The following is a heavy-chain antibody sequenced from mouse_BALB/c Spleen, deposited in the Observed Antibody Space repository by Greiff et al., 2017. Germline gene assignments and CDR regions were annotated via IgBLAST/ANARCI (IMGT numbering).Heavy chain of an antibody. D-gene: IGHD1-1*01. CDR3: ARPRTYGTLYAMDY. V-gene: IGHV3-8*02. J-gene: IGHJ4*01. Sequence: EVKLVESGPSLVKPSQTLSLTCSVTGDSITSGYWNWIRKFPGNKLEYMGYISYSGSTYYNPSLKSRISITRDTSKNQYYLQLNSVTTEDTATYYCARPRTYGTLYAMDYWGQGTSVTVSS. CDR2: ISYSGST. CDR1: GDSITSGY.